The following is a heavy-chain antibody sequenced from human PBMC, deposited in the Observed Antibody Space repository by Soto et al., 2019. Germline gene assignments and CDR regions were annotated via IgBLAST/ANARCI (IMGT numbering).Heavy chain of an antibody. D-gene: IGHD3-22*01. CDR1: GFTFSRYA. Sequence: LRLSCAASGFTFSRYAMSWFRQAPVKGLECVSSISGSGGSTYYADSVKGRFTISRDNSKNTLYLQMNSLRAEDTAVYYCAKAKYYDSTGYLYYFDYWGQGTMVTVSS. CDR3: AKAKYYDSTGYLYYFDY. V-gene: IGHV3-23*01. CDR2: ISGSGGST. J-gene: IGHJ4*02.